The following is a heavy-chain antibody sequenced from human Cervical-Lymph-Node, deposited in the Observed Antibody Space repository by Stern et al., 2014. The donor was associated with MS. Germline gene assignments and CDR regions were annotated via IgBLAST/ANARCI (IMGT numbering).Heavy chain of an antibody. J-gene: IGHJ5*02. CDR3: ARATDL. CDR2: IYYSGTT. V-gene: IGHV4-59*01. Sequence: QLQLQESGPGLLRPSETLSLTCTVSGASITSYYWSWIRQPPGKGLEWIGYIYYSGTTNYNASRKGRVAISIDTSKTQFSLRLSSVTAADTAGYYCARATDLWGQGTLVTVSS. CDR1: GASITSYY.